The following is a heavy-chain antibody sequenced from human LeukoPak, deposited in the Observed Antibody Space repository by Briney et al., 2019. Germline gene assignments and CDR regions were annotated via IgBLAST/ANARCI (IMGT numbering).Heavy chain of an antibody. J-gene: IGHJ6*03. D-gene: IGHD5-18*01. Sequence: PSETLSLTCPVSVGTIISYYWSWIRQPPGKGLEWIGYIYYSGSTNYNPSLKRRVSISVDTSKNQFYLKLSSVTAADTAVYYCARGGYGDYYMDVWGKGTTVTVSS. CDR3: ARGGYGDYYMDV. CDR2: IYYSGST. CDR1: VGTIISYY. V-gene: IGHV4-59*01.